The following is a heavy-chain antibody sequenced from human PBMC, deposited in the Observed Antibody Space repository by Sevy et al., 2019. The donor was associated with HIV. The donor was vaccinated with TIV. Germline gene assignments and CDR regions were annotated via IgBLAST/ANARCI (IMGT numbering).Heavy chain of an antibody. J-gene: IGHJ6*03. CDR3: ARALGYGYEKFYYMDV. D-gene: IGHD5-18*01. CDR1: GFTFSSYS. CDR2: ISSSSSTI. Sequence: GGSLRLSCAASGFTFSSYSMKWVRQAPGKGLEWVSYISSSSSTIYYADSVKGRFTISRDNAKNSLYLQMNSLRAEDTAVYYCARALGYGYEKFYYMDVWGKGTTVTVSS. V-gene: IGHV3-48*01.